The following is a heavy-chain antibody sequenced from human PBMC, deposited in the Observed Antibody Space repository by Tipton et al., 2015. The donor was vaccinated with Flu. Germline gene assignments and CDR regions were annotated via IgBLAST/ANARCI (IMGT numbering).Heavy chain of an antibody. CDR3: ASETYGSGSSTRAYYYGMDV. J-gene: IGHJ6*02. D-gene: IGHD3-10*01. CDR1: GGSFSGYY. CDR2: INHSGST. Sequence: TLSLTCAVYGGSFSGYYWSWIRQPPGKGLEWIGEINHSGSTNYNPSLKSRVTISVDTSKNQFSLKLSYVTAADTAVYYCASETYGSGSSTRAYYYGMDVWGQGTTVTVSS. V-gene: IGHV4-34*01.